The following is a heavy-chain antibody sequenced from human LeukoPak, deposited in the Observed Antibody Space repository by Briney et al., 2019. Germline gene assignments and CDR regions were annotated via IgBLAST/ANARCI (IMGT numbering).Heavy chain of an antibody. CDR1: GFTVSSNY. J-gene: IGHJ4*02. V-gene: IGHV3-66*01. CDR2: IYSGGST. D-gene: IGHD3-10*01. CDR3: ARDDGSGGPFDY. Sequence: GGSLRLSCEVSGFTVSSNYMNWVRQAPGKGLGWVSVIYSGGSTYYASSVKGRLTVSRDGPKNTLYLQMNSLRVEDTAVYYCARDDGSGGPFDYWGQGTLVTVSS.